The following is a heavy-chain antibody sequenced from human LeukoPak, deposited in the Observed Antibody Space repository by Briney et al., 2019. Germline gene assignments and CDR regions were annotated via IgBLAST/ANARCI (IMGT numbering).Heavy chain of an antibody. V-gene: IGHV3-33*01. CDR1: GFTFSSYA. CDR2: IWYDGSHK. Sequence: GGSLGLSCAASGFTFSSYAMHWVRQAPGKGLEWVAVIWYDGSHKYYVDSVKGRFTISRDNSKNTLYLQMNSLRAEDTAVYHCAREKDGMDVWGQGTTVHVSS. CDR3: AREKDGMDV. J-gene: IGHJ6*02.